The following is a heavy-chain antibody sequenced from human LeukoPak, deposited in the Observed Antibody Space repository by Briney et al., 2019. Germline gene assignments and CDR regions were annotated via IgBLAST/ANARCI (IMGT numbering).Heavy chain of an antibody. V-gene: IGHV3-49*04. CDR3: TSDSSGYRPYYFDY. CDR2: IRSKAYGGTT. D-gene: IGHD3-22*01. CDR1: GFTFGDYA. Sequence: GVLRLSCTASGFTFGDYAMSWVRQAPGKGLEWVGFIRSKAYGGTTEYAAYVKGRFTISRDDSKSIAYLQMNSLKTEDTAVYYCTSDSSGYRPYYFDYWGQGTLVTVSS. J-gene: IGHJ4*02.